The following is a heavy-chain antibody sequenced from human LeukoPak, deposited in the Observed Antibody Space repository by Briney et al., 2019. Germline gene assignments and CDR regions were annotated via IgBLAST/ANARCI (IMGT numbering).Heavy chain of an antibody. Sequence: ASVKVSCKASGYTFTSYDVNWVRQATGQGLEWMGWMNPNSGNTGLAQKFQGRVTLTRDTSLSTAYMELSNLRSDDTAVYYCARDEVVAAPNYFGMVVWGQGTTVTVSS. CDR3: ARDEVVAAPNYFGMVV. J-gene: IGHJ6*02. CDR1: GYTFTSYD. CDR2: MNPNSGNT. V-gene: IGHV1-8*01. D-gene: IGHD2-15*01.